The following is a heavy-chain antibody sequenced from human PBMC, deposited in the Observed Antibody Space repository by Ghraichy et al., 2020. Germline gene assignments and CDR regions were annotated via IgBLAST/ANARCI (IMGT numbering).Heavy chain of an antibody. J-gene: IGHJ6*02. CDR1: GGSISSYY. CDR2: IYTSGST. Sequence: SETLSLTCTVSGGSISSYYWSWIRQPAGKGLEWIGRIYTSGSTNYNPSLKSRVTMSVDTSKNQFSLKLSSVTAADTAVYYCAGTKIVATIYYYYGMDVWGQGTTVTVSS. V-gene: IGHV4-4*07. CDR3: AGTKIVATIYYYYGMDV. D-gene: IGHD5-12*01.